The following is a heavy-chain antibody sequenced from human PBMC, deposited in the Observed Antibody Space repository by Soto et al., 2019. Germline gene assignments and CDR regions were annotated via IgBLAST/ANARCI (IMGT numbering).Heavy chain of an antibody. CDR1: GGSISSYY. Sequence: SETLSLTCTVSGGSISSYYWSWIRQPPGKGLEWIGYIYYSGSTNYNPSLKSRVTISVDTSKNQFSLKLSSVTAADTAVYYCASFNQLLGASWSDPWGQGTLVTVSS. CDR3: ASFNQLLGASWSDP. CDR2: IYYSGST. V-gene: IGHV4-59*01. D-gene: IGHD2-2*01. J-gene: IGHJ5*02.